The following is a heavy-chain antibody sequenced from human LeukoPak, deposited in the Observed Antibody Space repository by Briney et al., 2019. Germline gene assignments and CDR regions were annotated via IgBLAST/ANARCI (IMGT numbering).Heavy chain of an antibody. D-gene: IGHD2-15*01. CDR2: IYFSGST. CDR1: GGSISGYY. J-gene: IGHJ6*02. CDR3: ARDHPGWWV. Sequence: SETLSLTCTVSGGSISGYYWSWIRQPPGKGLEWIGYIYFSGSTNYNPSLKSRVTISLDTSRNQFSLRLTSVTAADTAVYYCARDHPGWWVWGQGTTVTVSS. V-gene: IGHV4-59*01.